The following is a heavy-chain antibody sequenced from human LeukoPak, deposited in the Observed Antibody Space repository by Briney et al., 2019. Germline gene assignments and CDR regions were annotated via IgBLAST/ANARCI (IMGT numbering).Heavy chain of an antibody. Sequence: PGGSLRLSCAASGFTFSSYGMHWVRQAPGKGLEWVAVIWYDGSNKYYADSVKGRFTISRDNSKTTLYLQMNSLRAEDTAVYYCARDLGLVRSPFDYWGQGTLVTVSS. V-gene: IGHV3-33*01. CDR1: GFTFSSYG. J-gene: IGHJ4*02. D-gene: IGHD3-10*01. CDR2: IWYDGSNK. CDR3: ARDLGLVRSPFDY.